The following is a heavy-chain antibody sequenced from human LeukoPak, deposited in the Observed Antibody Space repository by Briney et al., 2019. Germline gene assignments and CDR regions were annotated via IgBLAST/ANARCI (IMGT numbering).Heavy chain of an antibody. J-gene: IGHJ4*02. V-gene: IGHV4-34*01. CDR2: INHSGYT. CDR3: ATNRSWSGYSS. Sequence: PSEALSLTCAVYGGSFSDYYWSWIRQSPLKGLEWIGEINHSGYTNYNPSLKSRVTISVDTSKNQFALKLSSVTAADTAVYYCATNRSWSGYSSWGQGTLVTVSS. D-gene: IGHD3-3*01. CDR1: GGSFSDYY.